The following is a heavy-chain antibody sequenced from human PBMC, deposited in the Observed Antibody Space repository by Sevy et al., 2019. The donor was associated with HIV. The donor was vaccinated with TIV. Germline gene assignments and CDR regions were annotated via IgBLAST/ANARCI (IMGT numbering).Heavy chain of an antibody. Sequence: TLSLTCAVYGGSFSGYYWSWIRQPPGKGLEWIGEINHSGSTNYNPSLKSRVTISGDTSKNQFSLKLSSVTAADTAVYYCARHCSGTSCSHAFDIWGQGTMVTVSS. CDR2: INHSGST. CDR1: GGSFSGYY. D-gene: IGHD2-2*01. CDR3: ARHCSGTSCSHAFDI. J-gene: IGHJ3*02. V-gene: IGHV4-34*01.